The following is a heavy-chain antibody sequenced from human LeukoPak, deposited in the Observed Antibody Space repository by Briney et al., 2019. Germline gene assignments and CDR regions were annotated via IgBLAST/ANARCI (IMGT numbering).Heavy chain of an antibody. V-gene: IGHV3-9*01. CDR2: ISWNSGSI. Sequence: GRSLRLSCAASGFTFDDYAMHWVRQAPGKGLEWVSGISWNSGSIGYADSVKGRFTISRDNSKNTLYLQMNSLRAEDTAVYYCAREEGKQWLAFDYWGQGTLVTVSS. CDR1: GFTFDDYA. J-gene: IGHJ4*02. CDR3: AREEGKQWLAFDY. D-gene: IGHD6-19*01.